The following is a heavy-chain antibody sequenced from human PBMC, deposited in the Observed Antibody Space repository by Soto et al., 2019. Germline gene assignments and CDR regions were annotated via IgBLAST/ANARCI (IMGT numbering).Heavy chain of an antibody. CDR1: GGSISSYY. V-gene: IGHV4-59*08. CDR2: IYYSGST. CDR3: ARVYSYGYVTRYYFDY. J-gene: IGHJ4*02. Sequence: QVQLQESGPGLVKPSETLSLTCTVSGGSISSYYWSWIRQPPGKGLEWIGYIYYSGSTNYNPSLKSRVTISVDTSKNQFSLKLSSVTAADTAVYYCARVYSYGYVTRYYFDYWGQGTLVTVSS. D-gene: IGHD5-18*01.